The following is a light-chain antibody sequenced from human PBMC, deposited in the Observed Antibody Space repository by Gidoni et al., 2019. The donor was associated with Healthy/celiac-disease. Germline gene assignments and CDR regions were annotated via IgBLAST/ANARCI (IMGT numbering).Light chain of an antibody. J-gene: IGLJ2*01. Sequence: QSALTQPRPVSGSPGPPVTISCTGTSSDVGGYNYVSWYQQHPGKAPKLMIYDVSKRPSGVPDRFSGSKSGNTASLTISGLQAEDEADYYCCSYAGSYTLGVFGGGTKLTVL. CDR2: DVS. CDR1: SSDVGGYNY. V-gene: IGLV2-11*01. CDR3: CSYAGSYTLGV.